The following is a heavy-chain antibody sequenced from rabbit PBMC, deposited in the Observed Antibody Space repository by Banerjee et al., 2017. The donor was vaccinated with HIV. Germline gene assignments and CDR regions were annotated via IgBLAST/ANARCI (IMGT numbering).Heavy chain of an antibody. CDR2: IGAAST. CDR1: GFSFSNNA. D-gene: IGHD4-1*01. J-gene: IGHJ4*01. CDR3: ARDLAGVIGWNFSL. Sequence: EESGGDLVQPEGSLTLTCKASGFSFSNNAMCWVRQAPGKGLEWIACIGAASTYYATWAKGRFTISLDNAQNTVSLKMTSLTDADTATYFCARDLAGVIGWNFSLWGPGTL. V-gene: IGHV1S47*01.